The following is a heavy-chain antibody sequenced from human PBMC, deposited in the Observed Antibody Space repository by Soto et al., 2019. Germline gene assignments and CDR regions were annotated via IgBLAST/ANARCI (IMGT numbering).Heavy chain of an antibody. D-gene: IGHD3-10*01. CDR3: AKGFFYMDV. V-gene: IGHV3-30*18. CDR1: GFIFRNFG. CDR2: VSDDGSKI. J-gene: IGHJ6*03. Sequence: QAQLVESGGGVVQPGRSMRVSCAASGFIFRNFGMHWVRQAPGKGLEWVAVVSDDGSKIYYGDSVKGRFTISRDNFKNMVYLQMNSLTPEDTAVYFCAKGFFYMDVWGKGTTDTVSS.